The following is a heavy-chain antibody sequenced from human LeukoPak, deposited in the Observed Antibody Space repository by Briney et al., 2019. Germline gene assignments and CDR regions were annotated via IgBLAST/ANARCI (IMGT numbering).Heavy chain of an antibody. D-gene: IGHD2-15*01. CDR2: IYSGGNT. J-gene: IGHJ3*02. CDR1: GSTVSSIH. Sequence: GGSLRLSCAASGSTVSSIHMSGVRQAPGEGLEWVSVIYSGGNTYYADSVKGRFTISRDNSKNTLYLQTNNLRAEDTAVYYCARDLGRDSFDIWGQGTKVTVSS. V-gene: IGHV3-53*01. CDR3: ARDLGRDSFDI.